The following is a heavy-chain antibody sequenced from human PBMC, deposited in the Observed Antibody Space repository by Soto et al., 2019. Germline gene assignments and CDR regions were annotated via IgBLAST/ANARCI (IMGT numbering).Heavy chain of an antibody. CDR2: IIPIFGTA. CDR1: GGTFSSYA. V-gene: IGHV1-69*12. Sequence: QVQLVQSGAEVTKPGSSVKVSCKASGGTFSSYAISWVRQAPGQGLEWMGGIIPIFGTANYAQKFQGRVTITADESTSIAYMGMSSMSSEDTAVYYGARHVPSAGYYYGMDVWVQGTAVTVSS. D-gene: IGHD2-2*01. CDR3: ARHVPSAGYYYGMDV. J-gene: IGHJ6*02.